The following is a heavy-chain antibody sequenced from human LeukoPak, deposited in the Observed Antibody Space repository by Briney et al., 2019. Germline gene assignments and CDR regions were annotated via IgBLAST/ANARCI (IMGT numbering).Heavy chain of an antibody. CDR2: IKRKTDGGTT. V-gene: IGHV3-15*01. D-gene: IGHD2-2*03. J-gene: IGHJ4*02. Sequence: PGGSLRLSCAASGFTFSNAWMSWVRQAPGKGLEWVGLIKRKTDGGTTDYAAPVKGRFTISRDDSKNTLYLQMNSLKTEDTAVYYCTTELGYCSSTSCPIKRGYFDYWGQATLVTVSS. CDR1: GFTFSNAW. CDR3: TTELGYCSSTSCPIKRGYFDY.